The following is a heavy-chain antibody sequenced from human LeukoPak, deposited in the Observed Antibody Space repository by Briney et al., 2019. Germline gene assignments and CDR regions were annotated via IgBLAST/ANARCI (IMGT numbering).Heavy chain of an antibody. V-gene: IGHV3-30*02. CDR3: AKDSIVLMVYASAHFDY. CDR2: IRYDGSNK. Sequence: GGSLRLSCAASGFTFSSYGMHWVRQAPGKGLEWVAFIRYDGSNKYYADSVKGRFTISRDNSKNTLYLQMNSLRAEDTAVYYCAKDSIVLMVYASAHFDYWGQGTLVTVSS. J-gene: IGHJ4*02. CDR1: GFTFSSYG. D-gene: IGHD2-8*01.